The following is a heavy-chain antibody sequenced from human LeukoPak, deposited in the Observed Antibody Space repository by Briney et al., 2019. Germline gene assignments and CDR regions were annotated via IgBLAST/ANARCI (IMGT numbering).Heavy chain of an antibody. CDR2: IYSGGAT. J-gene: IGHJ6*02. Sequence: GGSLRPSCTVSGFIVSSKYMSWVRQAPGKGLEWVAVIYSGGATYYAGSVKGRFTISRDNSKNTLYLQMNSLGAEDRAVYYCARAAFASSWYEGGLDVWGQGTTVTVSS. D-gene: IGHD6-13*01. CDR1: GFIVSSKY. V-gene: IGHV3-66*01. CDR3: ARAAFASSWYEGGLDV.